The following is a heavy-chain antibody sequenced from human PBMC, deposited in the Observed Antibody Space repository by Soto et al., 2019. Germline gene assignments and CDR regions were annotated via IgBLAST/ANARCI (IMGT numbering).Heavy chain of an antibody. J-gene: IGHJ5*02. CDR1: GYTLNEVA. V-gene: IGHV1-24*01. CDR2: FDPNEAET. Sequence: QVQLVQSGAEVKKPGASVKVSCKVSGYTLNEVAMHWVRQAPGKGLEWLGGFDPNEAETIYAQHFQGRVTMTEDTSTDTVYMELSSLRCEDTALYFCTTYHGDYSFDHWGQGTRVNVSP. CDR3: TTYHGDYSFDH. D-gene: IGHD4-17*01.